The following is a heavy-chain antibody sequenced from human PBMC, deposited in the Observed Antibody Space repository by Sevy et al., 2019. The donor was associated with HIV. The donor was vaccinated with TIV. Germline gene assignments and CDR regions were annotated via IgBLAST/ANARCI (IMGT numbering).Heavy chain of an antibody. CDR1: GFTFRGSA. V-gene: IGHV3-73*01. D-gene: IGHD2-2*03. J-gene: IGHJ4*02. Sequence: GGSLRLSCAASGFTFRGSALHWVRQASGKGLEWVGRIRMKANSYATAYAASVKGRFTISRDDSKNSAYLQMNSLKTEDTAVYYCTTYLGYCRSTSCHYYFDNWGQGTLVTVSS. CDR3: TTYLGYCRSTSCHYYFDN. CDR2: IRMKANSYAT.